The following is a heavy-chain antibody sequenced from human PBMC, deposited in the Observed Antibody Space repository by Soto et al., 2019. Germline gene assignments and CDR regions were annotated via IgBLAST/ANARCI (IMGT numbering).Heavy chain of an antibody. V-gene: IGHV4-31*03. CDR1: GGSISSGGYY. CDR2: IYYSGST. CDR3: ARAVKYYFDY. Sequence: QVQLQESGPGLVKPSQTLSLTCTVSGGSISSGGYYWSWIRQHPGKGLEWIGYIYYSGSTYYNPSLRSRVTISVDPSNNQFSLKLSSVTAADTAVYYCARAVKYYFDYWGQGTLVTVSS. J-gene: IGHJ4*02.